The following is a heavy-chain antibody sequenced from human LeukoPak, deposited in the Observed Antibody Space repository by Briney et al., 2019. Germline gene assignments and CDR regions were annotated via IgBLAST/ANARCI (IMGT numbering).Heavy chain of an antibody. CDR3: ARVLRDWYFDL. CDR2: INPNSGGT. V-gene: IGHV1-2*02. Sequence: ASVKVSCEASGYSFTGYYIHWVRQAPGQGLEWMGWINPNSGGTKYAQKFQGRVTMTRDTSISTAYMELSRLTSDDTAVFYCARVLRDWYFDLWGRGTLVTVSS. CDR1: GYSFTGYY. J-gene: IGHJ2*01.